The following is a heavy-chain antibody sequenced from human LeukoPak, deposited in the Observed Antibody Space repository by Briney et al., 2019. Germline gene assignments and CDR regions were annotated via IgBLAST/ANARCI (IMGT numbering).Heavy chain of an antibody. V-gene: IGHV4-4*09. CDR1: GGSISSYY. J-gene: IGHJ3*02. Sequence: SETLSLTCTVSGGSISSYYWSWIRQPPGKGLERIGYIYASGSTNYNPSLKSRVTISVDTSKNQLSLNLRFVTAADTAVYYCATKHSSSSAYDAFDIWGQGTMVTVSS. CDR3: ATKHSSSSAYDAFDI. CDR2: IYASGST. D-gene: IGHD6-6*01.